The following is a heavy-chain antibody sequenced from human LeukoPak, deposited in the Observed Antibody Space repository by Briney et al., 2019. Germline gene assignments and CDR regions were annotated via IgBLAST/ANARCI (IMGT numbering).Heavy chain of an antibody. CDR2: INHSGST. D-gene: IGHD3-16*01. CDR1: GGSFSGYY. Sequence: PSETLSLTCAVYGGSFSGYYWSWIRQPPRKGLEWIGEINHSGSTNYNPSLKSRVTISVDTSKNKFSLKLSSVTAADTAVYYCARQRARFAGGHYNWFAPWGQETRVTVSS. V-gene: IGHV4-34*01. CDR3: ARQRARFAGGHYNWFAP. J-gene: IGHJ5*02.